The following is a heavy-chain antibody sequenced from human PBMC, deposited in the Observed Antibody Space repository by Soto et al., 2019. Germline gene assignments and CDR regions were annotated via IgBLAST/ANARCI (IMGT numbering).Heavy chain of an antibody. CDR2: IYYSGTT. D-gene: IGHD1-26*01. CDR3: ARREIQGPIDY. Sequence: PSGTLSLTCAVFGCSISSCNWRGWIRQPPGRGLEWIGYIYYSGTTYYKPSLKGRVTMSVDTSKNQFSLKLTSVTAVDTAVYYCARREIQGPIDYWGQGTLVTVSS. J-gene: IGHJ4*02. CDR1: GCSISSCNW. V-gene: IGHV4-28*01.